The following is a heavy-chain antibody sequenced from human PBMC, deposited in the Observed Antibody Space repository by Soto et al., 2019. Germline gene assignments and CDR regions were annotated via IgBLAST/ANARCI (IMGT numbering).Heavy chain of an antibody. V-gene: IGHV3-64D*06. CDR3: MTVDTTRTEGRDFGY. CDR1: GLSLYISV. J-gene: IGHJ4*01. CDR2: ISSNGVST. D-gene: IGHD5-18*01. Sequence: PAWSMQIAISSCGLSLYISVVHVALQTQGRGLEDLSAISSNGVSTYYADSVKGRFTISRDNSKNKLYLQLSSLRPEDTAIYYCMTVDTTRTEGRDFGYRGHGTLVTVSP.